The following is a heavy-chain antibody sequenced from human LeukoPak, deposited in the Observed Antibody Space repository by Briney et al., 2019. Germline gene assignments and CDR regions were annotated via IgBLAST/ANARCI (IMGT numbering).Heavy chain of an antibody. CDR3: ARLPSGTSFDY. D-gene: IGHD2-2*01. CDR2: IYYSGST. CDR1: GGSISSYY. V-gene: IGHV4-59*08. J-gene: IGHJ4*02. Sequence: SETLSLTCTVSGGSISSYYWSWIRQPPGEGLEWIGYIYYSGSTNYNPSLKSRVTISVDTSKNQFSLKLSSVTAADTAVYYCARLPSGTSFDYWGQGTLVTVSS.